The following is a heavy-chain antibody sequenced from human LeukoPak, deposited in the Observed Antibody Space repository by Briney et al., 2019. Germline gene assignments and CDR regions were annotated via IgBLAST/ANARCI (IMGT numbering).Heavy chain of an antibody. CDR2: IYYSGST. CDR3: ARLGGGYSHAY. CDR1: GGSISSYY. V-gene: IGHV4-59*08. Sequence: SETLSLTYTVSGGSISSYYWSWIRQPPGKGLEWIGYIYYSGSTNYNPSLKSRVTISVDTSKNQFSLKLSSVTAADTAVYYCARLGGGYSHAYWGQGTLVTVSS. J-gene: IGHJ1*01. D-gene: IGHD5-18*01.